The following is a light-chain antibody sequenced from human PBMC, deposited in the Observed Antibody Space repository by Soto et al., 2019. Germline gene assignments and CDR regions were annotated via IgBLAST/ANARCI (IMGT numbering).Light chain of an antibody. J-gene: IGKJ1*01. CDR3: QQYNNWPRT. Sequence: EIVLTQSPGTLSLSPGERATLSCRASQSVSSNYLAWYQQKPGQGPRLLIYGASSRATGIPDRFSGSGSGTEFTLTISSLQSEDFAVYYCQQYNNWPRTFGQGTKVDIK. V-gene: IGKV3-20*01. CDR1: QSVSSNY. CDR2: GAS.